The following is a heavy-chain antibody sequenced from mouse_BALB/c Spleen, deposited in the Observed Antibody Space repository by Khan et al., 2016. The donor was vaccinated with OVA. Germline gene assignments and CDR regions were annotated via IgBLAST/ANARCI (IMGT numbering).Heavy chain of an antibody. CDR1: GYTFRNFG. CDR2: IITYTGEP. J-gene: IGHJ4*01. D-gene: IGHD2-10*01. CDR3: ARPTYFSYTLAY. Sequence: QIQLVQSGPELKKPGETVKISCKASGYTFRNFGMNWVKQAPGKGLEWMGWIITYTGEPTYADDFKGRFAFSLETSANTAYLQINTLKNEDTATXFCARPTYFSYTLAYWGQGTSVTVSS. V-gene: IGHV9-3-1*01.